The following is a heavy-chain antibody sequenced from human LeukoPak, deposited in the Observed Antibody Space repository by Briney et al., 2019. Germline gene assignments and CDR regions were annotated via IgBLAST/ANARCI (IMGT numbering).Heavy chain of an antibody. J-gene: IGHJ4*02. CDR1: GFTFSSYA. V-gene: IGHV3-33*01. Sequence: PGRSLRLSCAASGFTFSSYAMHWVRQAPGKGLEWVAVIWYDGSNEYYADSVKGRFTISRDNAMNSLYLQMNSLRAEDTAVYYCAREYSGVFDYWGQGTLVTVSS. CDR3: AREYSGVFDY. D-gene: IGHD5-12*01. CDR2: IWYDGSNE.